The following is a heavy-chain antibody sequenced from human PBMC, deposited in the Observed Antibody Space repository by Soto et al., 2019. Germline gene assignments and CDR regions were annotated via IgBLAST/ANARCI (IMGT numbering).Heavy chain of an antibody. Sequence: PSETLSLTCTVSGDSTSSGGYYWGWIRQYPGKGLEWIGYIFYRGTTFYNPSLKSRVSISVDTSNNQFSLKLSSVTAADTAVYYCARGRGLDFHYSFSSGYYTDYWGQVTLVTVSS. CDR1: GDSTSSGGYY. CDR2: IFYRGTT. D-gene: IGHD3-22*01. J-gene: IGHJ4*02. V-gene: IGHV4-31*03. CDR3: ARGRGLDFHYSFSSGYYTDY.